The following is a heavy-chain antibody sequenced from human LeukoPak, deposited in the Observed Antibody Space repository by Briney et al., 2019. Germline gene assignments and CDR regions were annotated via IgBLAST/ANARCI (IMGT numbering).Heavy chain of an antibody. CDR1: SGSISSSSYY. CDR3: ARQGDIAAAGPPP. J-gene: IGHJ5*02. V-gene: IGHV4-39*01. Sequence: PSETLSLTCTVSSGSISSSSYYWGWIRQPPGKGLEWIGSIYYSGSTYYNPSLKSRVTISVDTSKNQFSLKLSSVTAADTAVYYCARQGDIAAAGPPPWGQGTLVTVSS. D-gene: IGHD6-13*01. CDR2: IYYSGST.